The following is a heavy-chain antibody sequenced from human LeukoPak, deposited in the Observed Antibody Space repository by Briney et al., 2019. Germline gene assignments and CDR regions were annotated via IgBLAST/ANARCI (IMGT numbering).Heavy chain of an antibody. CDR3: ATDRYCSSTSCYARRGYWFDP. CDR1: GYTLTELS. J-gene: IGHJ5*02. V-gene: IGHV1-24*01. D-gene: IGHD2-2*01. Sequence: ASVKVSCKVSGYTLTELSMHWVRQAPGKGLEWMGGFEPEDGETIYAQKFQGRVTMTEDTSTDTAYMELSSLRSEDTAVYYCATDRYCSSTSCYARRGYWFDPWGQGTLVTVSS. CDR2: FEPEDGET.